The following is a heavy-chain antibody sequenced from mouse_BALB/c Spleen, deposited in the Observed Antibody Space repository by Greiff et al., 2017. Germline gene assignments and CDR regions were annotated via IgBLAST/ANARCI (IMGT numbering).Heavy chain of an antibody. J-gene: IGHJ2*01. V-gene: IGHV5-6-2*01. D-gene: IGHD2-3*01. CDR3: ARHEGLYDGHYFDY. Sequence: EVQLVESGGGLVKLGGSLKLSCAASGFTFSSYYMSWVRQTPEKRLELVAAINSNGGSTYYPDTVKGRFTISRDNAKNTLYLQMSSLKSEDTALYYCARHEGLYDGHYFDYWGQGTTLTVSS. CDR2: INSNGGST. CDR1: GFTFSSYY.